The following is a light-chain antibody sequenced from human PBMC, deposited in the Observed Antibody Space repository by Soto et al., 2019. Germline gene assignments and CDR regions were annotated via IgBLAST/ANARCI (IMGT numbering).Light chain of an antibody. CDR3: MHSLQILPLT. CDR2: WGS. J-gene: IGKJ4*01. Sequence: DIMMTQSPLSLPVTPGEPASISCRSSQSHLHSNGYHHLDRYLQKPGQSPQLLIYWGSYRASGVPDRFSGSGSGTDFTLKISREEAEDVGVYYCMHSLQILPLTFGGGTKVEI. V-gene: IGKV2-28*01. CDR1: QSHLHSNGYHH.